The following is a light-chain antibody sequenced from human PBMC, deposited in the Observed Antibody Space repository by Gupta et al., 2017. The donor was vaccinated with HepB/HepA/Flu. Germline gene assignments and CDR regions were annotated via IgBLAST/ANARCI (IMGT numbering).Light chain of an antibody. V-gene: IGKV1-9*01. J-gene: IGKJ3*01. CDR3: QQLNSYPLT. CDR2: AAS. CDR1: QGISSY. Sequence: DIQLTQSPSFLSTSVGDRVTITCRASQGISSYLAWYQQKPGKAPKLLIYAASALHSGVPSRFSGSGSGTEFTLTISGLQPEDVATYYCQQLNSYPLTFGPGTKVDI.